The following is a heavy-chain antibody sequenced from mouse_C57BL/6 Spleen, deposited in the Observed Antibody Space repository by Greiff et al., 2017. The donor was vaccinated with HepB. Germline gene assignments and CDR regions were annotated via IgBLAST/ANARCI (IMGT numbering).Heavy chain of an antibody. J-gene: IGHJ2*01. Sequence: EVQVVESGGDLVKPGGSLKLSCAASGFTFSSYGMSWVRQTPDKRLEWVATISSGGSYTYYPDSVKGRFTISRDNAKNTLYLQMSSLKSEDTAMYYCARLAYYYEDYFDYWGQGTTLTVSS. CDR3: ARLAYYYEDYFDY. V-gene: IGHV5-6*01. CDR2: ISSGGSYT. CDR1: GFTFSSYG. D-gene: IGHD1-1*01.